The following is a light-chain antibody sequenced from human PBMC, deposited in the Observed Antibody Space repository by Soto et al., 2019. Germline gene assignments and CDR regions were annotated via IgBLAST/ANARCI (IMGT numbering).Light chain of an antibody. Sequence: DIQMTQSPSTLSASVGDRVTITCRASQSISSWLAWYQQKPGKAPKPMIYDASSLESGVPSRSSGSGSGKEFTLNISSLHPDDFANYYCQQYNSYPGTFGQGTKVDIK. J-gene: IGKJ1*01. CDR3: QQYNSYPGT. V-gene: IGKV1-5*01. CDR1: QSISSW. CDR2: DAS.